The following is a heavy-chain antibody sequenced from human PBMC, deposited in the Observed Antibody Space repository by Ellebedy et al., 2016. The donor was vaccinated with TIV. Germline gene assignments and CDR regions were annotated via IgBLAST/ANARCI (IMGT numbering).Heavy chain of an antibody. J-gene: IGHJ3*01. CDR3: VQIMITYGGVTRTDAFDV. D-gene: IGHD3-16*01. Sequence: SGPTLVTPTATLTLTCTFSGFTLTATGEGVGWVRQPPGKALDWLAIIYWDNDDRYSSSMRSRLRITKDTSRREVVLTMTNMDPVDTGTYYCVQIMITYGGVTRTDAFDVWGQGILVTVSS. CDR2: IYWDNDD. V-gene: IGHV2-5*04. CDR1: GFTLTATGEG.